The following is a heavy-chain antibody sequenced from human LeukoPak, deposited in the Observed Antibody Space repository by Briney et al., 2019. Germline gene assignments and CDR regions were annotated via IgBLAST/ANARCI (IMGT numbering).Heavy chain of an antibody. J-gene: IGHJ1*01. V-gene: IGHV3-30*18. CDR2: ISHDGRNQ. Sequence: PGGSLGLSCAASGFTFSGYAMHWVRQAPGKGLEWVAAISHDGRNQFYADAVRGRFTISRDNSKSTLFLQMKSLRPEDTATYYCEKDIAMSVNAPPDDFQPCGQGNLVTVSS. CDR1: GFTFSGYA. D-gene: IGHD5-18*01. CDR3: EKDIAMSVNAPPDDFQP.